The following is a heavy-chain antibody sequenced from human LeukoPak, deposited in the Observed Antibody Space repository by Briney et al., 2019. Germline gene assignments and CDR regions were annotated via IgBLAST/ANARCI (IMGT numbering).Heavy chain of an antibody. CDR3: ARDITIFGVVSLGNAFDI. V-gene: IGHV1-18*01. CDR1: GYTFTSYG. J-gene: IGHJ3*02. CDR2: ISAYNGNT. D-gene: IGHD3-3*01. Sequence: ASVKVSCKASGYTFTSYGISWVRQAPGQGLEWMGWISAYNGNTNYAQKFQGRVTITRNTSISTAYMELSSLRSEDTAVYYCARDITIFGVVSLGNAFDIWGQGTMVTVSS.